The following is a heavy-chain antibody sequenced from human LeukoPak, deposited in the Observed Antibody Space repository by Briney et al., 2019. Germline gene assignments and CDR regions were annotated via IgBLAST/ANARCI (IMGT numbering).Heavy chain of an antibody. J-gene: IGHJ4*02. CDR2: ITSSSTSK. CDR3: TRRSGDSSGYSDS. D-gene: IGHD3-22*01. Sequence: PGGSLRLSCAASGFTFSTYSMNWVRQAPGKGLEWVSSITSSSTSKYYTDSVKGRFTISRDNAKNSLSLQMNSLRAEDTAVYYCTRRSGDSSGYSDSWGQGTLVTVSS. CDR1: GFTFSTYS. V-gene: IGHV3-21*01.